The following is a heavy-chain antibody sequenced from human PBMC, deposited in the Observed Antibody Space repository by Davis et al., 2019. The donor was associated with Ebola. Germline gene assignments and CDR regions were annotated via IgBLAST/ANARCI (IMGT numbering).Heavy chain of an antibody. CDR1: GFSLTSRPVG. J-gene: IGHJ4*02. CDR3: AHRRNFNGDWNAGDFDF. CDR2: IYWDDDK. D-gene: IGHD1-1*01. V-gene: IGHV2-5*02. Sequence: SGPTLVNPPQTFTLTCTFSGFSLTSRPVGVGWLRQRPVKALEFPAFIYWDDDKRYSPSLQSRLSITKDTSKNQVVLTLTNMDPVDTATYYCAHRRNFNGDWNAGDFDFWGQGTLVTVSS.